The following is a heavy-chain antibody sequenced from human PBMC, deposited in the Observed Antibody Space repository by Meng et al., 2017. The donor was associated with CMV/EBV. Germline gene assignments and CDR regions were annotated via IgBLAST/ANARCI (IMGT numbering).Heavy chain of an antibody. CDR1: GFTVINNY. Sequence: QLVDSGGGLIPPGGSLRLSCAASGFTVINNYMRWFRPAPGKCLEWVSLIYSEGTTAYAASVKGRFTISRDNSKNTLYLQMNSLRAEDTAVYYCARDGNYHGVWGQGTLVTVSS. D-gene: IGHD1-7*01. J-gene: IGHJ4*02. CDR2: IYSEGTT. V-gene: IGHV3-53*01. CDR3: ARDGNYHGV.